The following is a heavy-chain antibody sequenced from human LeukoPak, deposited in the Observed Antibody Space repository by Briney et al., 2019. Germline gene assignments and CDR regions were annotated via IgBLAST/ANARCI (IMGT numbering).Heavy chain of an antibody. Sequence: SVKVSCKASGGTFSSYAISWVRQAPGQGLEWMGGIIPIFGTANYAQKFQGRVTITTDESTSTAYMELSSLRSEDTAVYYCAGLGYCSSTSCYRGAEYFQHWGQGTLVTVSS. J-gene: IGHJ1*01. CDR1: GGTFSSYA. CDR2: IIPIFGTA. D-gene: IGHD2-2*01. V-gene: IGHV1-69*05. CDR3: AGLGYCSSTSCYRGAEYFQH.